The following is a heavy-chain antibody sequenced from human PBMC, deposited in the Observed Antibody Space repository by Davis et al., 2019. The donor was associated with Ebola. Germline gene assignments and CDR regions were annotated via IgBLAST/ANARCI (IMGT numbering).Heavy chain of an antibody. Sequence: ASVKVSCKTSGYTLASYHMHWVRQAPGQGLEWMAVIPPNSGPTIYAQTFQGRLTVTRDTSTSTVYLELSSLKSEDTAVYYCTREVGAFENWGQGTLVTVSS. D-gene: IGHD3-16*01. CDR3: TREVGAFEN. V-gene: IGHV1-46*01. CDR2: IPPNSGPT. CDR1: GYTLASYH. J-gene: IGHJ4*02.